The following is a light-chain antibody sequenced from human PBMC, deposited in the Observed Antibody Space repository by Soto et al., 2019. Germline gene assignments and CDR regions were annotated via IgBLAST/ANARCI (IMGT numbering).Light chain of an antibody. Sequence: DIQMTQSPSTLSGSVGDRVTITCRASQTISSWLAWYQQKPGKAPKLLIYAASTLQSGVPSRFSGSGSGTDFTLTISRLQSEDFATYYCQQLNSYPITFGQGTRLEIK. CDR3: QQLNSYPIT. J-gene: IGKJ5*01. CDR2: AAS. CDR1: QTISSW. V-gene: IGKV1-5*01.